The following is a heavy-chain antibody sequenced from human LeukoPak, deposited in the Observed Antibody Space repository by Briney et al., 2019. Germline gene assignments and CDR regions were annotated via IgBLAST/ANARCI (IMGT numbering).Heavy chain of an antibody. D-gene: IGHD6-13*01. Sequence: SETLSLTCTVSGGSISSGGYYWSWIRQPPGKGLEWIGYIYHSGSTYYNPSLKSRVTISVDRSKNQFSLKLSSVTAADTAVYYCARDEGIAAAGTGYFDLWGRGTLVTVSS. V-gene: IGHV4-30-2*01. CDR2: IYHSGST. J-gene: IGHJ2*01. CDR1: GGSISSGGYY. CDR3: ARDEGIAAAGTGYFDL.